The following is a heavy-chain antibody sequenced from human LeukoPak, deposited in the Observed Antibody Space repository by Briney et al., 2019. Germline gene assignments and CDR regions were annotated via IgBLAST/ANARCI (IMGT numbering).Heavy chain of an antibody. V-gene: IGHV3-48*04. Sequence: GGSLRLSCAASGFIFSSYNMNWVRQAPGKGLEWLSYISSGGDTKFYADSVKGRFTISRDNAKKSLLLEVNSLRAEDTAVYYCARSYGDYAGLNSALDYWGQGTLVTVSS. CDR1: GFIFSSYN. D-gene: IGHD4-17*01. CDR3: ARSYGDYAGLNSALDY. CDR2: ISSGGDTK. J-gene: IGHJ4*02.